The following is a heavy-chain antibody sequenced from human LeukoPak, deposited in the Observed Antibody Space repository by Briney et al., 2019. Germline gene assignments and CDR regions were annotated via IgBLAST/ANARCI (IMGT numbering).Heavy chain of an antibody. CDR1: GYTFTSYD. V-gene: IGHV1-8*03. Sequence: GASVKVSCKASGYTFTSYDINWVRQATGQGPEWMGWMNPNSGNTGYAQKFQGRVTITRNTSISTAYMELSSLRSEDTAVYYCARVGGSSWPYYCYYYMDVWGKGTTVTVSS. CDR3: ARVGGSSWPYYCYYYMDV. D-gene: IGHD6-13*01. J-gene: IGHJ6*03. CDR2: MNPNSGNT.